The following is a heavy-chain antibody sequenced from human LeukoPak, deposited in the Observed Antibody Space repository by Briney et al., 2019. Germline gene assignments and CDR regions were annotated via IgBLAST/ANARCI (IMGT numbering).Heavy chain of an antibody. Sequence: GESLKISCEASGYTFTNYWIAWVRQMPGKGLEWMGIIYPDDSDTKYSPSFQGQVTISADKSISTAYLQWSSLKAADTAMYYCVREGFGAPFDPWGQGTLVTVSS. CDR3: VREGFGAPFDP. J-gene: IGHJ5*02. CDR1: GYTFTNYW. CDR2: IYPDDSDT. D-gene: IGHD3-16*01. V-gene: IGHV5-51*01.